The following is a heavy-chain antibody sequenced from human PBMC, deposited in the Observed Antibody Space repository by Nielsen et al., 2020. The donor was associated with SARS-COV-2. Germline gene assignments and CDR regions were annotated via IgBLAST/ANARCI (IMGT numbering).Heavy chain of an antibody. Sequence: SLKISCAASGFTFDDYAMHWVRQAPGKGLEWVSGISWNSGSIGYADSVKGRFTISRDNAKNSLYLQMNSLRAEDTAVYYCARGQGSWFDYWGQGTLVTVSS. J-gene: IGHJ4*02. CDR3: ARGQGSWFDY. CDR2: ISWNSGSI. V-gene: IGHV3-9*01. D-gene: IGHD6-13*01. CDR1: GFTFDDYA.